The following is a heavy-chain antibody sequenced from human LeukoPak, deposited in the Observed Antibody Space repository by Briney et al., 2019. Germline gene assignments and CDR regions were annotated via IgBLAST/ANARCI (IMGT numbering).Heavy chain of an antibody. CDR3: ARETMVRGVINTGWGFDP. CDR1: GFTFSSYA. V-gene: IGHV3-30*04. D-gene: IGHD3-10*01. CDR2: ISYDGSNK. J-gene: IGHJ5*02. Sequence: PGGSLRLSCAASGFTFSSYAMHWVRQAPGKGLEWVAVISYDGSNKYYADSVKGRFTISRDNSKNTLYLQMNSLRAEDTAVYYCARETMVRGVINTGWGFDPWGQGTLVTVSS.